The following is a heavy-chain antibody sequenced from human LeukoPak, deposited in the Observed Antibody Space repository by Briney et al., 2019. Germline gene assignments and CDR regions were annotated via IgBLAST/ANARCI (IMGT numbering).Heavy chain of an antibody. D-gene: IGHD2-15*01. CDR1: GFTFGSFS. CDR3: ARDPGRSGGSCYSDY. Sequence: GGSLRLSCAASGFTFGSFSMAWVRQAPGKGLEWVSSISSSGTYIYYADSVKGRFTISRDNAKNSLYLQMNSLRAEDTAVYYCARDPGRSGGSCYSDYWGQGTLVTVSS. J-gene: IGHJ4*02. V-gene: IGHV3-21*01. CDR2: ISSSGTYI.